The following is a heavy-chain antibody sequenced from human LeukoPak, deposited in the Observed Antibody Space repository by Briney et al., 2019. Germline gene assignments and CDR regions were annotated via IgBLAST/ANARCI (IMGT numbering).Heavy chain of an antibody. Sequence: SETLSLTCAVYGGPFSGYYWSWIRQPPGKGLEWIGEINHSGSTNYKPSLKSRVTISVDTSKNQFSLKLSSVTAADTAVYYCARRYSSSWYAWSYWYFDLWGRGTLVTVSS. J-gene: IGHJ2*01. CDR2: INHSGST. D-gene: IGHD6-13*01. CDR3: ARRYSSSWYAWSYWYFDL. V-gene: IGHV4-34*01. CDR1: GGPFSGYY.